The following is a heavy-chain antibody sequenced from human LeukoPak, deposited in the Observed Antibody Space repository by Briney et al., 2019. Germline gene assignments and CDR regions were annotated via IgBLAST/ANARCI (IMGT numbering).Heavy chain of an antibody. Sequence: PGGSLRLSCAASGFTFSSYGMHWVRQAPGKGLEWVAFIRYDGSNKYYADSVKGRFTISRDNSKNTLYLQMNSLRAEDTAVYYSAKDELDYDFWSGPANYYYYYYMDVRGKGTTVTVSS. J-gene: IGHJ6*03. D-gene: IGHD3-3*01. CDR2: IRYDGSNK. CDR1: GFTFSSYG. V-gene: IGHV3-30*02. CDR3: AKDELDYDFWSGPANYYYYYYMDV.